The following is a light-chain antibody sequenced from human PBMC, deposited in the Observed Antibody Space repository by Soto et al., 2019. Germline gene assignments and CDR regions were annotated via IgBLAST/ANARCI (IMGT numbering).Light chain of an antibody. V-gene: IGLV1-44*01. Sequence: QSVLTQPPSASGTPGQSVTISCSGSSSNIGRNAVNWYQHLPGTAHKLLIYRSYQRPSGVPDRFSGSKSGTSGSLAIRGLQSEDEATYHWAGWDDSLNAVVFGGGTKLTVL. CDR2: RSY. CDR3: AGWDDSLNAVV. J-gene: IGLJ2*01. CDR1: SSNIGRNA.